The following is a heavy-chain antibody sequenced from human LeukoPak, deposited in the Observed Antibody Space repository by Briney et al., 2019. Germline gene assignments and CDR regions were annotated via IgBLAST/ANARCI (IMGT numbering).Heavy chain of an antibody. Sequence: ASVKVSCKASGYTFTSYAMHWVRQAPGQRLEWMGWINAGNGNTKYSQKFQGRVTITRDTSASTAYMELSSLRSEDTAVYYCARDWGLRYHFDYWGQGTLVTVSS. V-gene: IGHV1-3*01. CDR2: INAGNGNT. CDR3: ARDWGLRYHFDY. CDR1: GYTFTSYA. D-gene: IGHD4-17*01. J-gene: IGHJ4*02.